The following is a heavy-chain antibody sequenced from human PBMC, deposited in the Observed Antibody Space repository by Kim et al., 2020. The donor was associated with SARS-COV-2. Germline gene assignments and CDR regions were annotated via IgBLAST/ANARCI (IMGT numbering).Heavy chain of an antibody. CDR3: ARVTGGYSSGWQPFDY. CDR2: INAGNGNT. CDR1: GYTFTSYA. V-gene: IGHV1-3*01. D-gene: IGHD6-19*01. J-gene: IGHJ4*02. Sequence: ASVKVSCKASGYTFTSYAMHWVRQAPGQRLEWMGWINAGNGNTKYSQKFQGRVTITRDTSASTAYMELSSLRSEDTAVYYCARVTGGYSSGWQPFDYWGQGTLVTVSS.